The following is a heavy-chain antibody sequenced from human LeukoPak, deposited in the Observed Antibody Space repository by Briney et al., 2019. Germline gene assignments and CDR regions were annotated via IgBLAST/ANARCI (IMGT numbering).Heavy chain of an antibody. CDR3: ARERSHAFDI. Sequence: GGSLRLSCAASGFGFSSYAMHWVRQAPGKGLEWVAVISYDGSNKYYADSVKGRFTISRDNSKNTLYLQMNSLRAEDTAVYYCARERSHAFDIWGQGTMVTVSS. J-gene: IGHJ3*02. V-gene: IGHV3-30-3*01. CDR1: GFGFSSYA. CDR2: ISYDGSNK.